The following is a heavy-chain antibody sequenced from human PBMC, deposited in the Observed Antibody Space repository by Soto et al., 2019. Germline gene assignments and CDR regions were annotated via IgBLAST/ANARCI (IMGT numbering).Heavy chain of an antibody. V-gene: IGHV3-33*01. CDR3: ARDMNWNDVGFFAY. CDR2: IWYDGSNK. D-gene: IGHD1-1*01. Sequence: GGSLRLSCAASGFTFSSYGMHWVRQAPGKGLEWVAVIWYDGSNKYYADSVKGRFTISRDNSKNTLYLQMNSLRAEDTAVYYCARDMNWNDVGFFAYWGQGTLVTVSS. J-gene: IGHJ4*02. CDR1: GFTFSSYG.